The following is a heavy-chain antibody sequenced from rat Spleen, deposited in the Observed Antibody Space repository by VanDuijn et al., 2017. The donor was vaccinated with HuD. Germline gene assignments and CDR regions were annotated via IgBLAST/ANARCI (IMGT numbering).Heavy chain of an antibody. D-gene: IGHD1-3*01. J-gene: IGHJ2*01. CDR3: ATDRLNYGSYVFAY. CDR2: ISPSGGST. V-gene: IGHV5-19*01. CDR1: GFTFSNYG. Sequence: EVQLVESGGGLVQPGRSLKLSCTASGFTFSNYGMHWIRQAPTKGLEWVASISPSGGSTYYRDSVKGRFTISRDNAKSTLYRQMDSLRSEETATYYCATDRLNYGSYVFAYWGQGVMFTGSS.